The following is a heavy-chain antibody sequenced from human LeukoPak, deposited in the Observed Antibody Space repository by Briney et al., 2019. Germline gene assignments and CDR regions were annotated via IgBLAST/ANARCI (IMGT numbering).Heavy chain of an antibody. CDR3: ARYDYSNYVVNWFDP. D-gene: IGHD4-11*01. CDR1: GGTFISYA. J-gene: IGHJ5*02. V-gene: IGHV1-69*05. Sequence: ASVKVSCKASGGTFISYAISWVRQAPGQGLEWMGGIIPIFGTANYAQKFQGRVTITTDESTSTAYMELSSLRSEDTAVYYCARYDYSNYVVNWFDPWGQGTLVTVSS. CDR2: IIPIFGTA.